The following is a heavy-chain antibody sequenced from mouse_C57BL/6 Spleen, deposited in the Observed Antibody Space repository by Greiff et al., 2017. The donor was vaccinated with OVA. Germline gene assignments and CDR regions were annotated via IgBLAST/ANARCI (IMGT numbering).Heavy chain of an antibody. CDR2: FSSGRSTI. D-gene: IGHD1-1*01. CDR3: ARAVDYAMDY. J-gene: IGHJ4*01. V-gene: IGHV5-17*01. Sequence: EVNVVESGGGLVKPGGSLKLSCAASGFTFSDYGMHWVRQAPEKGLEGVAYFSSGRSTIYYADTVKGRFTISRDNAKNTLFLQMTSLRSEDTAMYYCARAVDYAMDYWGQGTSVTVSS. CDR1: GFTFSDYG.